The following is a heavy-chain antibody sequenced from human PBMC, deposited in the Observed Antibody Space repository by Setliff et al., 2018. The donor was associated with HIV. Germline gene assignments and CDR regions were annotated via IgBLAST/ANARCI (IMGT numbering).Heavy chain of an antibody. CDR3: TRGPEGVAGGGY. CDR1: GDSISSHS. J-gene: IGHJ4*02. CDR2: IYYSGST. D-gene: IGHD3-3*01. V-gene: IGHV4-59*11. Sequence: SETLSLTCTVSGDSISSHSWNWIRQPPGKALEWIGYIYYSGSTNYNPSFKSRVTISVDRSKSQFSLKLSSVTAADTAMYYCTRGPEGVAGGGYWGQGILVTGLL.